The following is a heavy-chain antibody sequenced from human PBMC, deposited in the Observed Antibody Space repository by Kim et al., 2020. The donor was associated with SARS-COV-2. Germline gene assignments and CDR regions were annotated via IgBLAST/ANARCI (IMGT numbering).Heavy chain of an antibody. V-gene: IGHV3-30*18. CDR3: AKAAAYSSGWYDY. CDR1: GFTFSSYG. CDR2: ISYDGSNK. D-gene: IGHD6-19*01. J-gene: IGHJ4*02. Sequence: GGSLRLSCAASGFTFSSYGMHWVRQAPGKGLEWVAVISYDGSNKYYADSVKGRFTISRDNSKNTLYLQMNSLRAEDTAVYYCAKAAAYSSGWYDYWGQGT.